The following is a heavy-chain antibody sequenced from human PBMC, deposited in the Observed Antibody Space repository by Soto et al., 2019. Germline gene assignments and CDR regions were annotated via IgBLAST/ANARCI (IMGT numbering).Heavy chain of an antibody. CDR2: IIPIFGTV. V-gene: IGHV1-69*13. J-gene: IGHJ5*02. Sequence: GASVKVSCKASGGTFSNYAISWVRQAPGQGLEWMGGIIPIFGTVNYAQKSQGRVTITADESTSTAYMELSSLRSEDTAVYHCARDNGGGNFNWFDPWGQGTRVTVSS. D-gene: IGHD2-21*02. CDR1: GGTFSNYA. CDR3: ARDNGGGNFNWFDP.